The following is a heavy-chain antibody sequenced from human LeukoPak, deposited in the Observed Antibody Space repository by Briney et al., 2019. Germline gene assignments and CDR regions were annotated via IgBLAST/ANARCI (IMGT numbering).Heavy chain of an antibody. CDR3: AGEDY. D-gene: IGHD3-10*01. CDR2: IYYSGSS. J-gene: IGHJ4*02. V-gene: IGHV4-59*08. Sequence: SETLSLTCTVSGGAISSYYWSWIRQPPGKGLEWIGYIYYSGSSNYNPSLKSRVTISVDTSKNQFSLKLSSVTAADTAVYYCAGEDYWGQGTLVTVSS. CDR1: GGAISSYY.